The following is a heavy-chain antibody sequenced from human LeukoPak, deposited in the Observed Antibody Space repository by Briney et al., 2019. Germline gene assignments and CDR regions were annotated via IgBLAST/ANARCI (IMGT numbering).Heavy chain of an antibody. J-gene: IGHJ4*02. V-gene: IGHV3-11*01. Sequence: PGGSLRLSCAASGFTFSDYYMSWIRQAPGKGLEWVSYISSSGSTIYYADSVKGRFTISRDNAKNSLYLQMNSLRAEDTAVYYCAKDLYYYDSSGYYISVPYYFDYWGQGTLVTVSS. CDR3: AKDLYYYDSSGYYISVPYYFDY. CDR1: GFTFSDYY. CDR2: ISSSGSTI. D-gene: IGHD3-22*01.